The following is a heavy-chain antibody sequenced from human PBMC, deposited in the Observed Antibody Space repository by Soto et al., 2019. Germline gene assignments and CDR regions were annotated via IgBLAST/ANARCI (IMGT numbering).Heavy chain of an antibody. J-gene: IGHJ1*01. Sequence: GGSLRLSCAASGFTFSSYGMHWVRQAPGKGLEWVAVISYDGSNKYYADSVKGRFTISRDNSKNTLYLQMNSMRAEDTAVYYSAKEYSSSSPSRYYKHWGQCTLVTVSS. CDR3: AKEYSSSSPSRYYKH. D-gene: IGHD6-6*01. V-gene: IGHV3-30*18. CDR2: ISYDGSNK. CDR1: GFTFSSYG.